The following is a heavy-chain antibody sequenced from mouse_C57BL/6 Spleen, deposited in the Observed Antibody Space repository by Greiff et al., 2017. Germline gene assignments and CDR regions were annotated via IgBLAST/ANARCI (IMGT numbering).Heavy chain of an antibody. J-gene: IGHJ3*01. CDR1: GYTFTSYW. CDR3: ARGDSWFSY. Sequence: QVQLQQSGAELVKPGASVKMSCKASGYTFTSYWLTWVQQRPGQGLEWIGDIYPGSGSTNYNEKFKSKATLTVDTSSSTAYMQLSSLTSEGSAVYYCARGDSWFSYWGQGTLVTFSA. V-gene: IGHV1-55*01. CDR2: IYPGSGST.